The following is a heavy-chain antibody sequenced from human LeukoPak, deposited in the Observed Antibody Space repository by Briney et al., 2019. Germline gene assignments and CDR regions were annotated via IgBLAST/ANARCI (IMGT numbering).Heavy chain of an antibody. CDR2: INPNSGGT. CDR3: ARALSYQHAFDI. CDR1: GYTFTGYY. V-gene: IGHV1-2*02. D-gene: IGHD2/OR15-2a*01. Sequence: ASVKVSCKASGYTFTGYYMHWVRQAPGQGLEWMGWINPNSGGTNYAQKFQGRVTMTRDTSISTAYMELRSLRSDDTAVYYCARALSYQHAFDIWGQGTMVTVSS. J-gene: IGHJ3*02.